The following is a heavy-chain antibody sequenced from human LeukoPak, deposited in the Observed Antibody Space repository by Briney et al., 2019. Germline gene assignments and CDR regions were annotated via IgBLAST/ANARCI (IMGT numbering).Heavy chain of an antibody. CDR2: INPSGGST. CDR1: EYTFTSYY. Sequence: ASVKVSCKASEYTFTSYYMHWVRQAPGQGLEWMGIINPSGGSTSYAQNFQGRVTMTRDTSTSTVYMELSSLRSEDTAVYYCARGPLGSSSWYFLDPYFDYWGQGTLVTVSS. V-gene: IGHV1-46*01. CDR3: ARGPLGSSSWYFLDPYFDY. J-gene: IGHJ4*02. D-gene: IGHD6-13*01.